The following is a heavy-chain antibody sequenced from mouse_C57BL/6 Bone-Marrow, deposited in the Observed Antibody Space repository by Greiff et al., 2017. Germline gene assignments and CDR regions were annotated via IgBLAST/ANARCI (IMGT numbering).Heavy chain of an antibody. V-gene: IGHV1-66*01. CDR2: IYPGSGNT. CDR1: GYSFTSYY. J-gene: IGHJ2*01. D-gene: IGHD2-4*01. Sequence: VQLQESGPELVKPGASVKISCKASGYSFTSYYIHWVKQRPGQGLEWIGWIYPGSGNTKYNEKFKGKATLTADTSSSTAYMQLSSLTSEDSAVYYCASLYDYDGDYFDYWGQGTTLTVSS. CDR3: ASLYDYDGDYFDY.